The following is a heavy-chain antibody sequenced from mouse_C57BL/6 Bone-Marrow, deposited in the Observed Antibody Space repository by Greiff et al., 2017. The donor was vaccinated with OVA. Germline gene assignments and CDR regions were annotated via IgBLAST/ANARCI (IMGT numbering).Heavy chain of an antibody. V-gene: IGHV1-54*01. CDR2: INPGSGGT. Sequence: VKLQESGAELVRPGTSVKVSCKASGYAFTNYLIEWVKQRPGQGLEWIGVINPGSGGTNYNEKFKGKATLTADKSSSTAYMQLSSLTSEDSAVYFCARLGGGSSLYYFDYWGQGTTLTVSS. CDR3: ARLGGGSSLYYFDY. J-gene: IGHJ2*01. D-gene: IGHD1-1*01. CDR1: GYAFTNYL.